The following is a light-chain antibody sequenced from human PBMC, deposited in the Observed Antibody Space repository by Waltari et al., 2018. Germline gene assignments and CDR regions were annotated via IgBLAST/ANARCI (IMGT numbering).Light chain of an antibody. CDR1: SLRYYF. Sequence: SSELTQDPAVSVALGQTVRITCQGDSLRYYFASWYQQRPGQPPVLVIYATNKRPSGVPDRFSGSSSGNTASLTITGAQADDEADYFCNSRDSSGSHVVFGGGTKLTVL. CDR2: ATN. V-gene: IGLV3-19*01. J-gene: IGLJ2*01. CDR3: NSRDSSGSHVV.